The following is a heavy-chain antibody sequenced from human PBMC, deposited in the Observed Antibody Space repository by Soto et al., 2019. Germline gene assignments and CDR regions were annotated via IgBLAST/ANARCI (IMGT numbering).Heavy chain of an antibody. CDR3: ARVATTLIRVLKVDFNSMAV. CDR2: IRVYNGNK. Sequence: QLVQSGGEVKEPGASVQVSCKDSGYTFNNYGITWVRQAPGQGLEWLGWIRVYNGNKNYAKKVQGADSITADTTRSTVDMEVRIMQSEATTVCFCARVATTLIRVLKVDFNSMAVWGQATTVTVS. D-gene: IGHD3-10*01. J-gene: IGHJ6*02. CDR1: GYTFNNYG. V-gene: IGHV1-18*01.